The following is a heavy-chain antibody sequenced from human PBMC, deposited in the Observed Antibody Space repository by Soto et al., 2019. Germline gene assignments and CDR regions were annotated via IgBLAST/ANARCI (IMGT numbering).Heavy chain of an antibody. D-gene: IGHD4-17*01. V-gene: IGHV4-31*03. J-gene: IGHJ4*02. CDR2: IYYSGST. Sequence: QVQLQESGPGLVKPSQTLSLTCTVSGGSISSGGYYWSWIRQHPGKGLEWIGYIYYSGSTYYNPSLKSRVTISVDTSKNQFSLKLSSVTAADTAVYYCARGGGGYGDYPDIFDYWGQGTLVTVSS. CDR1: GGSISSGGYY. CDR3: ARGGGGYGDYPDIFDY.